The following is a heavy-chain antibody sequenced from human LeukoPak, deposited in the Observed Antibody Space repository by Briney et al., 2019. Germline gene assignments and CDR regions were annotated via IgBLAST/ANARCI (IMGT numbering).Heavy chain of an antibody. D-gene: IGHD6-13*01. J-gene: IGHJ4*02. CDR1: GFTFSSYG. V-gene: IGHV3-33*01. CDR3: ARIAAAGTYYFDY. CDR2: IWYDGSNK. Sequence: GGSLRLSCAASGFTFSSYGMHWVRQAPGKGLEWVAVIWYDGSNKYYADSVKGRFTISRDNSKNTLYLQMNSLRAEDTAVYYCARIAAAGTYYFDYWGQGTLVTVSS.